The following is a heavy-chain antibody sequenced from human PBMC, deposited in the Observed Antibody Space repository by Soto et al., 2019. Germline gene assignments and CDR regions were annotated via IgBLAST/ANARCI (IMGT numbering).Heavy chain of an antibody. Sequence: GGSLRLSCTASGFTFGDYAMSWFRQAPGKGLEWVGFIRSKAYGGTTEYAASVKGRFTISRDDSKSIAYLQMNSLKTEDTAVYYCTRGHGAMIVVVVDYYYGMDVWGQGTTVTAP. D-gene: IGHD3-22*01. V-gene: IGHV3-49*03. CDR3: TRGHGAMIVVVVDYYYGMDV. CDR2: IRSKAYGGTT. CDR1: GFTFGDYA. J-gene: IGHJ6*02.